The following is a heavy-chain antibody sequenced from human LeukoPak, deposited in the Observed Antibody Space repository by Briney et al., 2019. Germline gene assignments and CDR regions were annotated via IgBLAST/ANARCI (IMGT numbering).Heavy chain of an antibody. V-gene: IGHV4-31*03. CDR1: VDSISSGGYY. CDR2: IYYSGST. D-gene: IGHD3-16*02. CDR3: ARVGDYVWGSYRYTYFDC. Sequence: SQTLSLTCTVSVDSISSGGYYWRWIRQHPGKGLEWIVYIYYSGSTYYNPSLKSRVTISVDTSKNQSSLKLSSVTAADTAVYYCARVGDYVWGSYRYTYFDCWGQGTLVTVSS. J-gene: IGHJ4*02.